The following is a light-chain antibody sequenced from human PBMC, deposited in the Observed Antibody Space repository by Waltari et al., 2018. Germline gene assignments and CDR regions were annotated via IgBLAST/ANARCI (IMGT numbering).Light chain of an antibody. Sequence: QSALTQPVSVSGSPGQSITISCTGTSSDVGGYNYVSWYQQHPGKAPKLMIYDVSNRPSGVSNRFSRSKSGNTASLTISGLQAEDEADYYCSSYTSSSTPWVFGGGTKLTVL. CDR2: DVS. J-gene: IGLJ3*02. V-gene: IGLV2-14*01. CDR1: SSDVGGYNY. CDR3: SSYTSSSTPWV.